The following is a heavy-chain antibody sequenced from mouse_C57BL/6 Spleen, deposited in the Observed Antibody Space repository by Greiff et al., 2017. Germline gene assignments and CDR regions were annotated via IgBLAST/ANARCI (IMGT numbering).Heavy chain of an antibody. V-gene: IGHV1-47*01. CDR2: FHPYNDDT. Sequence: VQLQESGAELVKPGASVKMSCKASGYTFTTYPIEWMKQNHGKSLEWIGNFHPYNDDTKYNEKFQGKATLTVEKSSSTVYLELSRLTSDDSAVYYCARSYDYDGTWYFDVWGTGTTVTVSS. CDR3: ARSYDYDGTWYFDV. D-gene: IGHD2-4*01. J-gene: IGHJ1*03. CDR1: GYTFTTYP.